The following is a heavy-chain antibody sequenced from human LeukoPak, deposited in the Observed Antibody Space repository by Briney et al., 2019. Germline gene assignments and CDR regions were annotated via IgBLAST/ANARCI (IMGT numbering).Heavy chain of an antibody. V-gene: IGHV3-64D*06. CDR3: VGPGLRYFDWLSPFDY. Sequence: GGSLRLSCSASGFTFNSYAMHWVRQAPGKGLEYVSAISSNGGSTYYADSVKGRFTISRDNSKNTLYLQTSSLRAEDTAVYYCVGPGLRYFDWLSPFDYWGQGTLVTVSS. D-gene: IGHD3-9*01. CDR2: ISSNGGST. CDR1: GFTFNSYA. J-gene: IGHJ4*02.